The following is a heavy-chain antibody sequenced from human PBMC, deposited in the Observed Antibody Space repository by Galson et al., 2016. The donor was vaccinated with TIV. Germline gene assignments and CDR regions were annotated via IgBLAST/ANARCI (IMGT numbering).Heavy chain of an antibody. CDR3: AREFADYYFDF. Sequence: SLRLPCAASGFTFASYGMHWVRQAPGKGLEWVAAIWFDGSNIHYADSVRGRFTISRDNPKNTVYLHMNSLRAEDTAVYFCAREFADYYFDFWGQGTLVTVSS. D-gene: IGHD2-21*02. J-gene: IGHJ4*02. V-gene: IGHV3-33*01. CDR1: GFTFASYG. CDR2: IWFDGSNI.